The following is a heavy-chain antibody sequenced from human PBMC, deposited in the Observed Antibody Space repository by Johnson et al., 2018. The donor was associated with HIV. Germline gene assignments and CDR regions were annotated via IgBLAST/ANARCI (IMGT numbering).Heavy chain of an antibody. Sequence: VQLVESGGGVVRPGGSLRLSCAASVFTFDDYGMSWVRQAPGKGLEWVSGINWNGGSTSYAGSVKGPFTISRDNAKNSLYLQMNSLRAEDTALYYCTRVRMTPPLGAFDIWGQGTMVTVSS. CDR2: INWNGGST. J-gene: IGHJ3*02. CDR3: TRVRMTPPLGAFDI. CDR1: VFTFDDYG. V-gene: IGHV3-20*04. D-gene: IGHD1-14*01.